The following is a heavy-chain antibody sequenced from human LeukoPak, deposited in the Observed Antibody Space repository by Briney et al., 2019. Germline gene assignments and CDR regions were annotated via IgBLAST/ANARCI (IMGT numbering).Heavy chain of an antibody. CDR1: GGSFSGYY. J-gene: IGHJ5*02. V-gene: IGHV4-34*01. CDR3: ARGQYQHYVWGSYRYNWFDP. D-gene: IGHD3-16*02. CDR2: INHSGST. Sequence: SETLSLTCAVYGGSFSGYYWSWIRQPPGKGPEWIGEINHSGSTNYNPSLKSRVTISVDTSKNQFSLKLSSVTAADTAVYYCARGQYQHYVWGSYRYNWFDPWGQGTLVTVSS.